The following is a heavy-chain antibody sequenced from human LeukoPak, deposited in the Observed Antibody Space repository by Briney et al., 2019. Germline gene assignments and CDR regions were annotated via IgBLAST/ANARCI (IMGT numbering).Heavy chain of an antibody. Sequence: GGSLRLSCAASGFTFSSYWMTWVRQAPGKGLEWVANIKEDGSEKYYVDSVKGRFTISRDNAKNSLYLQMNSLRAEDPAVYYCARDYSGSYYLILDYWGQGTLVTVSS. J-gene: IGHJ4*02. V-gene: IGHV3-7*01. CDR3: ARDYSGSYYLILDY. CDR1: GFTFSSYW. D-gene: IGHD1-26*01. CDR2: IKEDGSEK.